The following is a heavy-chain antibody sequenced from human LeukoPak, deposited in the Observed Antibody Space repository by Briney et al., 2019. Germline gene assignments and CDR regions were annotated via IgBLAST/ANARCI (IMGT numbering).Heavy chain of an antibody. CDR1: GFTFSTFA. V-gene: IGHV3-23*01. J-gene: IGHJ4*02. D-gene: IGHD3-22*01. CDR2: IFPSGGEI. Sequence: GGSLRLSCEASGFTFSTFAMVWVRQPPGKGLEWVSSIFPSGGEIHYADSVRGRFTISRDNFKNTLYLQMNSLRAEDTAVYYCAKDFYYDSNHFDYWGQGTLVTVSS. CDR3: AKDFYYDSNHFDY.